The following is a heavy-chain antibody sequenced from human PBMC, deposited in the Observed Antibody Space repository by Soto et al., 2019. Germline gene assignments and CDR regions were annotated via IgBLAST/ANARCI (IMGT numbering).Heavy chain of an antibody. Sequence: SETLSLTCTVSGASISGFYWSWIRKSAGKGLEWIGRIYATGTTDYNPSLKSRVMMSVDTSKKQFSLKLSSVTAADTAVYYCARGLFTIFGVVTAYYGMDVWGQGTTVTVSS. CDR3: ARGLFTIFGVVTAYYGMDV. CDR1: GASISGFY. D-gene: IGHD3-3*01. CDR2: IYATGTT. V-gene: IGHV4-4*07. J-gene: IGHJ6*02.